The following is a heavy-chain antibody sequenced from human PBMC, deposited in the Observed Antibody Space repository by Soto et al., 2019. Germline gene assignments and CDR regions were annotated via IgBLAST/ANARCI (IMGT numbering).Heavy chain of an antibody. CDR2: INPNSGGT. D-gene: IGHD2-2*01. Sequence: GASVKVSCKASGYTFTGYYMHWVRQAPGQGLEWMGWINPNSGGTNYAQKFQGRVTMTRDTSISTAYMELSRLRSDDTAVYYCASGCSSTSCLYYYGMDVWGQGTTVTVSS. CDR3: ASGCSSTSCLYYYGMDV. CDR1: GYTFTGYY. J-gene: IGHJ6*02. V-gene: IGHV1-2*02.